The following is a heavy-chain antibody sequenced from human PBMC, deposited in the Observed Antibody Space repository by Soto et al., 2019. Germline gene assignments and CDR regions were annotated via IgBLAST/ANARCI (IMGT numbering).Heavy chain of an antibody. CDR1: GGSSNNYC. CDR2: IYYSGST. CDR3: AREGYYDTSGYPRYYYYGMDV. D-gene: IGHD3-22*01. J-gene: IGHJ6*02. Sequence: PSETLSLTCTVAGGSSNNYCWSWIRQPPGKGLEWIGYIYYSGSTNYNPSLKSRVTISVDTSKNQFSLKLSSVTAADTAVYYCAREGYYDTSGYPRYYYYGMDVWGQGTTVTVSS. V-gene: IGHV4-59*01.